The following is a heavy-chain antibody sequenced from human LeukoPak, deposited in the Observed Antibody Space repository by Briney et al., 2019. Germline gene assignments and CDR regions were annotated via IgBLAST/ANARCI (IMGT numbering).Heavy chain of an antibody. Sequence: ASVKVSCRASGYSFTDYYLNWVRQAPGQGLELMGWINLNSGGAEYTQRFHGRVTMTKDPSISTAYMELSRLRSDDTAVYYCARVGKVGYSSSWYGYWGQGTLVTVSS. CDR1: GYSFTDYY. J-gene: IGHJ4*02. V-gene: IGHV1-2*02. D-gene: IGHD6-13*01. CDR2: INLNSGGA. CDR3: ARVGKVGYSSSWYGY.